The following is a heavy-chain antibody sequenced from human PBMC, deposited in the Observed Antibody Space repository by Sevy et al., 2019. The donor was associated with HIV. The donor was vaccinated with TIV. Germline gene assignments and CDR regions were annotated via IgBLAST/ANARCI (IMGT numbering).Heavy chain of an antibody. Sequence: ASVKVSCKASGYIFSDYYIHWVRQAPGQGLEWMAWINSDSGVTNYAQRFQGEVTVTRDTSLRTAYLELTNLKSNDKAIYYCARLTTQPTSDLYGLDVWGQGTTVTVSS. D-gene: IGHD4-17*01. J-gene: IGHJ6*02. CDR3: ARLTTQPTSDLYGLDV. V-gene: IGHV1-2*02. CDR1: GYIFSDYY. CDR2: INSDSGVT.